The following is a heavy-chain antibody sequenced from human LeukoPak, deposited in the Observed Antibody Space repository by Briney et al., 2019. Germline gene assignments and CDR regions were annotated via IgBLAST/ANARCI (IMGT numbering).Heavy chain of an antibody. D-gene: IGHD6-13*01. CDR1: GYTFTSYG. CDR3: ARSGRSSGWYEGGHPLDY. J-gene: IGHJ4*01. CDR2: ISAYHGNT. V-gene: IGHV1-18*01. Sequence: ASVKVSCKASGYTFTSYGISWVRQAPGQRLEWMGWISAYHGNTNYAQKLQRRVTMSTDTSTSTAYMELRMLRPDATAVYYCARSGRSSGWYEGGHPLDYWGQGTLVTVSS.